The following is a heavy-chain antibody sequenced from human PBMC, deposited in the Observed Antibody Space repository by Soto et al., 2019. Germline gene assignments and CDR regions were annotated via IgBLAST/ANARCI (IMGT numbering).Heavy chain of an antibody. CDR3: ARSRLGYCTNGVCSIYYYYYGMDV. Sequence: SVEVSCKASGGTFSSYAISWVRQAPGQGLEWMGGIIPIFGTANYAQKFQGRVTITADESTSTAYMELSSLRSEDTAVYYCARSRLGYCTNGVCSIYYYYYGMDVWGQGTTVTVSS. J-gene: IGHJ6*02. CDR1: GGTFSSYA. D-gene: IGHD2-8*01. V-gene: IGHV1-69*13. CDR2: IIPIFGTA.